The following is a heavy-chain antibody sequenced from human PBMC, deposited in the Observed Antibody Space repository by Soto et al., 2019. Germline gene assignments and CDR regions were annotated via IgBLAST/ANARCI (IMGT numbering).Heavy chain of an antibody. V-gene: IGHV3-11*01. D-gene: IGHD4-17*01. CDR3: ASSPGDYSAEYFQH. Sequence: GGSLRLSCAASGFTFSDYYMSWIRQAPGKGLEWVSYISSSGSTIYYADSVKGRFTISRDNAKNSLYLQMNSLRAEDTAVYYCASSPGDYSAEYFQHWGQGTLVTVSS. CDR1: GFTFSDYY. J-gene: IGHJ1*01. CDR2: ISSSGSTI.